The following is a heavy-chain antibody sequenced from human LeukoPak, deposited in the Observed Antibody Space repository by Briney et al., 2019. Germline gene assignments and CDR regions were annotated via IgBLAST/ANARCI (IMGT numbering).Heavy chain of an antibody. V-gene: IGHV1-2*02. CDR1: GYTFTGYY. CDR3: ARDLYNWNNLDY. D-gene: IGHD1/OR15-1a*01. Sequence: GASVKVSCKASGYTFTGYYMPWVRQAPGQGLEWMGWINPNSGGTNYAQKFQGRVTMTRDTSISTAYMELSRLRSDDTAVYYCARDLYNWNNLDYWGQGTLVTVSS. J-gene: IGHJ4*02. CDR2: INPNSGGT.